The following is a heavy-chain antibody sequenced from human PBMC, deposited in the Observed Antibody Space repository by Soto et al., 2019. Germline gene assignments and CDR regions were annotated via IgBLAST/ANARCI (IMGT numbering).Heavy chain of an antibody. Sequence: TETLSLTCSVSGYSVTGSDYCWARIRQPPGKGLEWIGSMFYSGLTYYNPSLKSRVTLSVDTSKNQFSVRLNSVTAADTAVYYCAPLSVSLSGPYGIRVWGQGTTVTVSS. D-gene: IGHD2-15*01. CDR1: GYSVTGSDYC. CDR2: MFYSGLT. CDR3: APLSVSLSGPYGIRV. J-gene: IGHJ6*02. V-gene: IGHV4-39*01.